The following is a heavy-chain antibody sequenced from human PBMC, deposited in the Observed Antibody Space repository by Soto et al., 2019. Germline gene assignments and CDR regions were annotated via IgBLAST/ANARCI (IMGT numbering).Heavy chain of an antibody. J-gene: IGHJ1*01. D-gene: IGHD6-19*01. CDR2: ISGSGGST. Sequence: GGSLRLSCAASGFTFSSYAMSWVRQAPGKGLEWVSAISGSGGSTYYADSVKGRFTISRDNSKNTLYLQMNSLGAEDTAVYYCAKDVSGWYSYFQHWGQGTLVTVSS. CDR1: GFTFSSYA. V-gene: IGHV3-23*01. CDR3: AKDVSGWYSYFQH.